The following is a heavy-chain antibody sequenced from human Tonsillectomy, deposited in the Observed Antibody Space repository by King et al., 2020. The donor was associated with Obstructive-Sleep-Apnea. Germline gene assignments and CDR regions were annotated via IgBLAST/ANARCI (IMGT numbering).Heavy chain of an antibody. J-gene: IGHJ6*02. CDR3: ARDQLWWADYYGMDV. CDR1: GFTFSSYG. CDR2: IWYDGSNK. D-gene: IGHD2-21*01. V-gene: IGHV3-33*01. Sequence: VQLVESGGGVVQPGRSLRLSCAASGFTFSSYGMHWVRQAPGKGLEWVAVIWYDGSNKYYADSVKGRFTISRDNSKNTLYLQMNSLRAEDTAVYYCARDQLWWADYYGMDVWGQGTTVTVSS.